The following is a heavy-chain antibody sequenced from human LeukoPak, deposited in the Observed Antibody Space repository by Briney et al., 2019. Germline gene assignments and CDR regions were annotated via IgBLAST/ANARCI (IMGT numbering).Heavy chain of an antibody. J-gene: IGHJ6*04. V-gene: IGHV3-30*02. CDR2: IRPDGHNK. CDR3: AKEGAASWDVDV. D-gene: IGHD3-3*02. Sequence: PGGSLRLSCAASGFIFIGYGMHWVRQAPGKGPEWVAFIRPDGHNKYYADSVKGRFMIPRDNSKNTVDLQMNSLRGDDTAMYYCAKEGAASWDVDVWGKGTTVTVSS. CDR1: GFIFIGYG.